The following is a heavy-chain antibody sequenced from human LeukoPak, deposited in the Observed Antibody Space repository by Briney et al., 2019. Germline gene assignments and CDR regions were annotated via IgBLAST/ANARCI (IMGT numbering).Heavy chain of an antibody. Sequence: SETLSLTCAVSGGSISSYYWSWIRQPAGKGLEWIGRIYTSGSTNYNPSLKSRVTMSVDTSKNQFSLKLSSVTAADTAVYYCARDRGTWNDDGFDYWGQGTLVTVSS. D-gene: IGHD1-1*01. J-gene: IGHJ4*02. CDR1: GGSISSYY. CDR3: ARDRGTWNDDGFDY. CDR2: IYTSGST. V-gene: IGHV4-4*07.